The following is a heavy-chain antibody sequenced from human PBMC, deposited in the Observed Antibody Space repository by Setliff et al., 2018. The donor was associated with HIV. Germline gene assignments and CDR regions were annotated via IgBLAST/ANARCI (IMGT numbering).Heavy chain of an antibody. CDR3: ARGWELNV. V-gene: IGHV1-18*01. D-gene: IGHD1-26*01. CDR1: GCTFTIYG. Sequence: GASVKVSCKASGCTFTIYGITWVRQAPGQGLEWMGWISGHSDSRKYGQKFDGRVTLTMDTSTSTAYMELMKLTPDDTAVYYCARGWELNVWGQGTPVTSPQ. J-gene: IGHJ4*02. CDR2: ISGHSDSR.